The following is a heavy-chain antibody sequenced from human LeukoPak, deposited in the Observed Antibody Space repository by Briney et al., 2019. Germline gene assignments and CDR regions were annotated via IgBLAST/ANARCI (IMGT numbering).Heavy chain of an antibody. V-gene: IGHV3-64*01. J-gene: IGHJ4*02. CDR1: GFTFSSYA. CDR3: ARDDIAVATCFDY. Sequence: GGSLRLSCAASGFTFSSYAMHWVRQAPGKGLEYVSAISSNGGSTYYANSVKGRFTISRDNSKNTLYLQMGSLRAEDTAVYYCARDDIAVATCFDYWGQGTLVTVSS. D-gene: IGHD6-19*01. CDR2: ISSNGGST.